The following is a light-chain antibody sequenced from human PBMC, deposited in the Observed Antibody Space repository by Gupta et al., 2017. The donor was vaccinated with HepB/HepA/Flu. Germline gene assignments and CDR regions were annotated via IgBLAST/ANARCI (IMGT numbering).Light chain of an antibody. J-gene: IGKJ3*01. CDR2: DAS. Sequence: EIVLTQSPATLSLSPGERATLSCRATQSIGSYLVWFQQKPDQVPRLLIYDASNRATGIPARFSGSGSGTDFTLTMSSLEPKDFAVYYCQQRDAWPPTFGPGTKADI. V-gene: IGKV3-11*01. CDR1: QSIGSY. CDR3: QQRDAWPPT.